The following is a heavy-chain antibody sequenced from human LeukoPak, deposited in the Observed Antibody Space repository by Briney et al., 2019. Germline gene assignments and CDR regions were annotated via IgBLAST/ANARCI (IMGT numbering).Heavy chain of an antibody. CDR3: ARVRVRGPGGDY. CDR2: ISTSSSYI. V-gene: IGHV3-21*01. J-gene: IGHJ4*02. CDR1: GFTFSSYT. D-gene: IGHD3-10*01. Sequence: PGGSLRLFCAASGFTFSSYTMNWVRQAPGKGLEWVSSISTSSSYIYYADSVKGRFTISRDNAKKSLYLQMNSLRAEDTAVYYCARVRVRGPGGDYWGQGTLVTVSS.